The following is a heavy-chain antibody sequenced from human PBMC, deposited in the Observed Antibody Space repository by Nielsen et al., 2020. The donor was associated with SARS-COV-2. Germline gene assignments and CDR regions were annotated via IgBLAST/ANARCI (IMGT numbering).Heavy chain of an antibody. CDR2: INPSGSGT. Sequence: GGSLRLSCSASGFTFSSTWMDWVRQAPGQGLVLDSRINPSGSGTAYADSVKGRFAVSRDNAENTVVLQIHSLRVEDAAVYYCAGGADFWSGTQKYYMDVWGKGTTVTVSS. CDR3: AGGADFWSGTQKYYMDV. CDR1: GFTFSSTW. V-gene: IGHV3-74*01. D-gene: IGHD3-3*01. J-gene: IGHJ6*03.